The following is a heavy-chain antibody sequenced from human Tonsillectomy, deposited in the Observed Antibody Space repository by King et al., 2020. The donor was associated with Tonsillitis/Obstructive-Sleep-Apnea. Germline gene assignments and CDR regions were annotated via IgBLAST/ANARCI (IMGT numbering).Heavy chain of an antibody. J-gene: IGHJ4*02. V-gene: IGHV1-69*10. Sequence: QLVQSGAEVKKPGSSVKVSCKASGGTFSSYAISWVRQAPGQGLEWMGGIIPILAIANYAQKFQGRVTITADKSTNTAYMELSSLRSDDTAVYYCLTTVTTRAADYWGQGTLVTVSS. CDR2: IIPILAIA. CDR1: GGTFSSYA. CDR3: LTTVTTRAADY. D-gene: IGHD4-17*01.